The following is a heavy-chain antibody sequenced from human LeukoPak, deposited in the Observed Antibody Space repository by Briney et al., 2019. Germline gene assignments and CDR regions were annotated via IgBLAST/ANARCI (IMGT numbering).Heavy chain of an antibody. CDR3: ARAGYGDSDFDY. Sequence: PSETLSLTCTVSGYSISSGYYWGWIRQPPGKGLEWIGSIYHSGNTYYNPSLKSRVTTSVDTSKNQFSLKLSSVTAADTAVYYCARAGYGDSDFDYWGQGTLVTVSS. CDR1: GYSISSGYY. J-gene: IGHJ4*02. V-gene: IGHV4-38-2*02. D-gene: IGHD4-17*01. CDR2: IYHSGNT.